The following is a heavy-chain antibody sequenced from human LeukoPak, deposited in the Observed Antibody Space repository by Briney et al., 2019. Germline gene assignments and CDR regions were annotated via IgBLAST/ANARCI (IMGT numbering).Heavy chain of an antibody. V-gene: IGHV3-7*04. CDR3: MRGGGTFDI. Sequence: GGSLRLSCAASGFTFDDYGMSWVRQAPGKGLEWVANIKLDGSEKYYVDSVKGRFTISRDNAISSLYLQMDSLRAEDTAVYYCMRGGGTFDISGQGTMVTVSS. CDR1: GFTFDDYG. CDR2: IKLDGSEK. J-gene: IGHJ3*02.